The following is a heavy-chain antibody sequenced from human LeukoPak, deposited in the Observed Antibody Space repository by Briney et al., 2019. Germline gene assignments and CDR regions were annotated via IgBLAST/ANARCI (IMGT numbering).Heavy chain of an antibody. CDR3: ARVNYDFWSGYRYYYYMDA. CDR2: IIPIFGTA. V-gene: IGHV1-69*05. Sequence: ASVKVSCKASGGTFSSYAISWVRQAPGQGLEWMGGIIPIFGTANYAQKFQGRVTITTDESTSTAYMELSSLRSEDTAVYYCARVNYDFWSGYRYYYYMDAWGKGTTVTVSS. J-gene: IGHJ6*03. CDR1: GGTFSSYA. D-gene: IGHD3-3*01.